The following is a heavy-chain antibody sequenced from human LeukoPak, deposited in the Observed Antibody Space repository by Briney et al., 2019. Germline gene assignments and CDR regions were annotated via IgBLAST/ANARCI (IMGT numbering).Heavy chain of an antibody. CDR2: ISGSGGRT. CDR1: GFTFSSYA. V-gene: IGHV3-23*01. J-gene: IGHJ4*02. D-gene: IGHD4-17*01. CDR3: AKGPTDYGDCYFDY. Sequence: GGSLRLSCAASGFTFSSYAMSWVRQAPGKGLEWVSAISGSGGRTYYADSAKGRFTISRDNSKNTLYLQMNSLRAEDTAVYYCAKGPTDYGDCYFDYWGQGTLVTVSS.